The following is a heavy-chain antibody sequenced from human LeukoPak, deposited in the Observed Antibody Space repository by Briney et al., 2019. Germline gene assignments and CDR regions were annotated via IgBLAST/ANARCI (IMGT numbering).Heavy chain of an antibody. Sequence: GRSLRLSCAASGFTFTRSAMHWVRQAPGKGLEWVALISYDGSYKFYGGSVKGRFTVSRDNSKSTLYLQMNSLRAEDTAVYYCAKAHTSDWSHFDYWGQGTLVTVSS. V-gene: IGHV3-30*18. D-gene: IGHD6-19*01. CDR2: ISYDGSYK. J-gene: IGHJ4*02. CDR1: GFTFTRSA. CDR3: AKAHTSDWSHFDY.